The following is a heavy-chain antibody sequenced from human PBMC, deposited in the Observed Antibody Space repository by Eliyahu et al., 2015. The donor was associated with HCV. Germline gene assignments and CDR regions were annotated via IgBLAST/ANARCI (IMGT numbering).Heavy chain of an antibody. D-gene: IGHD2-15*01. CDR3: AVLGYCSGGSCYQKYNWFDP. V-gene: IGHV4-34*01. CDR1: GGSFSXYY. CDR2: INHSGST. J-gene: IGHJ5*02. Sequence: QVQLQQWGAGLLKPSETLSLTCAVYGGSFSXYYWSWIRQPPGKGLEWIGEINHSGSTNYNPSLKSRVTISVDTSKNQFSLKLSSVTAADTAVYYCAVLGYCSGGSCYQKYNWFDPWGQGTLVTVSS.